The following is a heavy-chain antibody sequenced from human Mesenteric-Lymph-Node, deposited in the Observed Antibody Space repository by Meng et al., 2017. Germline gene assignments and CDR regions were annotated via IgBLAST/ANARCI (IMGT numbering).Heavy chain of an antibody. D-gene: IGHD3-22*01. CDR2: INTNTGNP. CDR1: GYTFTNYY. V-gene: IGHV7-4-1*02. CDR3: ARGDFDSSGYFRLYWYFGL. Sequence: ASVKVSCKASGYTFTNYYMHWVRQAPGQGLEWMGWINTNTGNPTYAQGFTGRFVFSLDTSVSTAYLQISSLEAADTAVYYCARGDFDSSGYFRLYWYFGLWGRGTLVTVSS. J-gene: IGHJ2*01.